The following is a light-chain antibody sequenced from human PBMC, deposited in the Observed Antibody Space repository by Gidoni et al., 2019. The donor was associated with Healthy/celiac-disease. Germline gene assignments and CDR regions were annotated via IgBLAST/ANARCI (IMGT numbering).Light chain of an antibody. CDR2: QDS. V-gene: IGLV3-1*01. CDR1: KLGDKY. CDR3: QAWDSSTGGVV. J-gene: IGLJ2*01. Sequence: SYELTQPPSVSVSPGKTASITCSGDKLGDKYACWYQQKPGQSPVLVIYQDSKRPSGIPERFSGSNSGNTATLTISGTQAMDEADYYCQAWDSSTGGVVFGGGTKLTVL.